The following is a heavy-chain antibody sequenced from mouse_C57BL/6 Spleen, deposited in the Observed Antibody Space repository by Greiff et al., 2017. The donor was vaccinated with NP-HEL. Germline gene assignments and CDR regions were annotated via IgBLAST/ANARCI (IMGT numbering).Heavy chain of an antibody. J-gene: IGHJ3*01. CDR3: ARETDGKAWFAY. CDR2: IHPNSGST. Sequence: QVQLQQPGAELVKPGASVKLSCKASGYTFTSYWMHWVKQRPGQGLEWIGMIHPNSGSTNYNEKFKSKATLTVDKSSSTAYMQLSSLTSEDSAVYYCARETDGKAWFAYWGQGTLVTVSA. D-gene: IGHD2-1*01. V-gene: IGHV1-64*01. CDR1: GYTFTSYW.